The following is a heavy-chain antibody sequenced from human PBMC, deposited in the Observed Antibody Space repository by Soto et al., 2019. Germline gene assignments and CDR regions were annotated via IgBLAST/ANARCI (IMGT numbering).Heavy chain of an antibody. CDR3: AREIMTSWFDS. CDR1: GGTFGTNA. Sequence: QVKLVQSGAEVKKPGAAIKVSCKTFGGTFGTNAISWVRQAPGQGPEWMGGILPIFGAASYAQRFKGRLSITADKATNTAYLELSELRSEDTATYFCAREIMTSWFDSWGQGTLVTISS. J-gene: IGHJ5*01. CDR2: ILPIFGAA. D-gene: IGHD4-17*01. V-gene: IGHV1-69*06.